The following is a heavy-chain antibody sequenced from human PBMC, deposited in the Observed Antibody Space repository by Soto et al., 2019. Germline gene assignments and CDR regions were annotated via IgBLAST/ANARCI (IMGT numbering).Heavy chain of an antibody. Sequence: EVQLVESGGGLVQPGGSLRLSCAASGFTFSSYSMNWVRQAPGKGLEWVSYISSSSSTIYYPDSVKGRFTISRDNAKNSLYLQMNSLRAEDTAVYYCARDRYCSGGSCYFDYWGQGTLVTVSS. CDR2: ISSSSSTI. CDR1: GFTFSSYS. J-gene: IGHJ4*02. V-gene: IGHV3-48*01. CDR3: ARDRYCSGGSCYFDY. D-gene: IGHD2-15*01.